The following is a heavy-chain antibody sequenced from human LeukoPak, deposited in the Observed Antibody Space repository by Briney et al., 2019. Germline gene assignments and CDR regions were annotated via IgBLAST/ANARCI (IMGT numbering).Heavy chain of an antibody. CDR1: GGSVSIGAYY. CDR2: MYYSGSA. Sequence: SETLSLTCTVSGGSVSIGAYYWSWIRQHPGRGLEWIGYMYYSGSAYYNPSLKRRVRISVDTSENQFSLKLSSVTAADTAVYYCARGAGTIFGVVKVNYYGMDVWGQGTTVTVSS. D-gene: IGHD3-3*01. CDR3: ARGAGTIFGVVKVNYYGMDV. V-gene: IGHV4-31*03. J-gene: IGHJ6*02.